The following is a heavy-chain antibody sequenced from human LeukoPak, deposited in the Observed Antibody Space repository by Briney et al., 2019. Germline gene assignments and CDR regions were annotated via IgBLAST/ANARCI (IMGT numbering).Heavy chain of an antibody. D-gene: IGHD6-13*01. Sequence: PSETLSLTCTVSGGSISGSSYYWGWIRQPPGKGLEWIGSIYYSGSTYYNPSLKSRVTISVDTSKNQFSLKLNSVTATDTAVYYCARRSSSQPPNYWGQGTLVTVSS. J-gene: IGHJ4*02. V-gene: IGHV4-39*01. CDR1: GGSISGSSYY. CDR2: IYYSGST. CDR3: ARRSSSQPPNY.